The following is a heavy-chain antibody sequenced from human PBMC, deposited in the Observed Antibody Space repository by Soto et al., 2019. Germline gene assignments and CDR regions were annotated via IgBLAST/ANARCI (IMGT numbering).Heavy chain of an antibody. D-gene: IGHD3-3*01. CDR3: ARVPRVFGVLIIGYYYYGMDV. V-gene: IGHV4-61*01. Sequence: QVQLQESGPGLVKPSETLSLTCTVSGGSVSSGSYYWSWIRQPPGKGLEWIGYIYYSGSTNYNPSLKSRVTISVDTSKNQFSLKLSSVTAADTAVYYCARVPRVFGVLIIGYYYYGMDVWGQGTTVTVSS. J-gene: IGHJ6*02. CDR2: IYYSGST. CDR1: GGSVSSGSYY.